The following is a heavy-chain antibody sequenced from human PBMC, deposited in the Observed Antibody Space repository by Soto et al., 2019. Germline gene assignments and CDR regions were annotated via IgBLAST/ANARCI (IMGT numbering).Heavy chain of an antibody. D-gene: IGHD2-15*01. J-gene: IGHJ5*02. CDR3: ARQDRVVAEGRWFDP. V-gene: IGHV4-38-2*02. Sequence: NPSETLSLTCTFSVYSIISGYHWAWIRQPPGKGLEWLGSVHYSGNTYYNPSLKSRLTISVDKSKNQFSLNLSSVTAADTAVYYCARQDRVVAEGRWFDPWGQGTLVTVSS. CDR1: VYSIISGYH. CDR2: VHYSGNT.